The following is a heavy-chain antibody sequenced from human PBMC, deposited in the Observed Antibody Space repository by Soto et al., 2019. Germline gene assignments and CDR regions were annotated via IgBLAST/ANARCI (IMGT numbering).Heavy chain of an antibody. Sequence: QVQLVQSGAEVRKPGASVNISCRASGFSFSDNLINWVRQAPGQSLEWMGWINPDNGNTRNSQTFQGRVTMSRHSSASIAYVEVSDLTSEDTAVYYCARDILSVGPRANDAFDVWGQGTMVTVSS. D-gene: IGHD2-8*02. CDR2: INPDNGNT. CDR3: ARDILSVGPRANDAFDV. CDR1: GFSFSDNL. J-gene: IGHJ3*01. V-gene: IGHV1-3*01.